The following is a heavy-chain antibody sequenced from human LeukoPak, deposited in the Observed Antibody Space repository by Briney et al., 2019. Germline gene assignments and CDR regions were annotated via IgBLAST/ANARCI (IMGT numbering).Heavy chain of an antibody. CDR1: GYTFTGYY. CDR3: ARDKRGGMATIRIFDY. Sequence: ASVKVSCKASGYTFTGYYMHWVRQAPGQGLEWMGWINPNSGGTNYAQKFQGRVTMTRDTSISTAYMELSRLRSDDTAVYYCARDKRGGMATIRIFDYWGQGTLVTVSS. D-gene: IGHD5-24*01. V-gene: IGHV1-2*02. CDR2: INPNSGGT. J-gene: IGHJ4*02.